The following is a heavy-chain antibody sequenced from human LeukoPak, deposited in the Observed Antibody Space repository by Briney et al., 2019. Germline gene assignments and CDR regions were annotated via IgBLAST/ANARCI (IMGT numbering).Heavy chain of an antibody. D-gene: IGHD3-10*01. CDR2: IYYSGST. J-gene: IGHJ4*02. CDR1: GGSISSYY. V-gene: IGHV4-59*01. Sequence: SETLSLTCTVSGGSISSYYWSWFRQPPGKGLEWIGYIYYSGSTNYNPSLKSRVTISVDTSKNQFSLKLSSVTAADTAVYYCARDRRVRGVGIDYWGQGTLVTVSS. CDR3: ARDRRVRGVGIDY.